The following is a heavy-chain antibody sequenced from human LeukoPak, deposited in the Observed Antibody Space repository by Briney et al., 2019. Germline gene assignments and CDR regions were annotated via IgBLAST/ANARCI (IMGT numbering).Heavy chain of an antibody. J-gene: IGHJ1*01. CDR3: AKGDSSGYYSTQD. D-gene: IGHD3-22*01. V-gene: IGHV3-23*01. Sequence: GGSLRLSCAVSGVTFSSHAMTWARRAPGKGLEWVSSISGSGGTTYYADSVKDRFTISRDNSKNTLHLQMNSLRAEDTAVYYCAKGDSSGYYSTQDWGQGTLVTVSS. CDR1: GVTFSSHA. CDR2: ISGSGGTT.